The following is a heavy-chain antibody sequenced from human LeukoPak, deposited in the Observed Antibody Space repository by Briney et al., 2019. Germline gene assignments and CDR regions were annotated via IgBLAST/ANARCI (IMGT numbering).Heavy chain of an antibody. D-gene: IGHD3-10*01. V-gene: IGHV3-53*05. J-gene: IGHJ6*03. Sequence: GGSLRLSCAASGFTVSSNYMSWVRQAPGKGLEWVSVIYSGGSTYYADSVKGRFTISRDNSKNTLYLQMNSLRAEDTAVYYCARDLPGRITMVRGVINPYYYYYMGVWGKGTTVTVSS. CDR2: IYSGGST. CDR3: ARDLPGRITMVRGVINPYYYYYMGV. CDR1: GFTVSSNY.